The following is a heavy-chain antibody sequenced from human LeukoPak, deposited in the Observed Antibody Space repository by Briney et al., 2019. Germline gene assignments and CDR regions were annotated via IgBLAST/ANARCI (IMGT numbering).Heavy chain of an antibody. D-gene: IGHD2-8*01. Sequence: SQTLSLTCAISGDSVSSNSAAWNWIRQSPSRGLEWLGRTYHRSKWYNDYAVSVKSRITINPDTSKNQFSLQLNSVTPEDTAVYYCARSDIVLMVYAYWFDPWGQGTLVTVSS. V-gene: IGHV6-1*01. CDR1: GDSVSSNSAA. CDR2: TYHRSKWYN. CDR3: ARSDIVLMVYAYWFDP. J-gene: IGHJ5*02.